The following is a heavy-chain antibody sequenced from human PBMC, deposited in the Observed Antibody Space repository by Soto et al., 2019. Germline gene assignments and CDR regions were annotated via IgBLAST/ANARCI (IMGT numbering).Heavy chain of an antibody. CDR2: INAGNGNT. CDR1: GYTFTSYA. V-gene: IGHV1-3*01. D-gene: IGHD3-10*01. Sequence: ASVKVSCKASGYTFTSYAMHWVRQAPGQRLEWMGWINAGNGNTKYSQKFQGRVTITRDTSASTAYMELSSLRSEDTAVYYCAKDLPLRIVTVRGVNGRGYDYWGQGTLVTVSS. J-gene: IGHJ4*02. CDR3: AKDLPLRIVTVRGVNGRGYDY.